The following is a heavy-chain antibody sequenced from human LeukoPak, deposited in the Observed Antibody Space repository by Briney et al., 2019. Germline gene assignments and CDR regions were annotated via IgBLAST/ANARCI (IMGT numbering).Heavy chain of an antibody. D-gene: IGHD5-18*01. CDR3: ARDGPRGYSYGYNAFDI. Sequence: SVKVSCKASGGTFSSYAISWVRQAPGQGLEWMGRIIPIFGTANYAQKFQGRVTMTRDTSTSTVYMELSSLRSEDTAVYYCARDGPRGYSYGYNAFDIWGQGTMVTVSS. V-gene: IGHV1-69*05. CDR1: GGTFSSYA. CDR2: IIPIFGTA. J-gene: IGHJ3*02.